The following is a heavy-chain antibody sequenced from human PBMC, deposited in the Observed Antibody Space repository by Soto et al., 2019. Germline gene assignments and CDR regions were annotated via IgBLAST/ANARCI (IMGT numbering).Heavy chain of an antibody. V-gene: IGHV4-30-4*08. CDR1: GESISKAQYH. CDR3: ASLNQASRSAY. CDR2: ISYTGST. D-gene: IGHD2-2*01. Sequence: SETRSLTCSGSGESISKAQYHWSWLRQTPGKGLEWIGYISYTGSTFYISSLNSRVTISVDTSKNHFSLKLTSVTAADTAVYYCASLNQASRSAYWGQGTLVPVSS. J-gene: IGHJ4*02.